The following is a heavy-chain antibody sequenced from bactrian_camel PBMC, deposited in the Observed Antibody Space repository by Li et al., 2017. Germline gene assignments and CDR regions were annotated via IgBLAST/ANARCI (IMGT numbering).Heavy chain of an antibody. D-gene: IGHD5*01. V-gene: IGHV3S5*01. CDR3: ASGDSDYLHPFYY. CDR1: GFTFSSYY. J-gene: IGHJ4*01. CDR2: IDSDGSDSET. Sequence: HVQLVESGGGLVQPGGSLRLSCAASGFTFSSYYMNWVRQAPGKGLEWLASIDSDGSDSETYYADSMEGRFTISRDNAKDLVYLQMNSLKSEDTALYYCASGDSDYLHPFYYWGQGTQVTVS.